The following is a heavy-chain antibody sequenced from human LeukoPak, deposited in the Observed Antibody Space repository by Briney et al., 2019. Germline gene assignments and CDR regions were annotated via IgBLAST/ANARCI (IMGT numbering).Heavy chain of an antibody. CDR2: ITPVINTA. CDR1: GGTFLSHT. J-gene: IGHJ6*02. D-gene: IGHD3-3*01. V-gene: IGHV1-69*08. Sequence: PGASVKVSCKTSGGTFLSHTFSWVRQAPGQGLEWMGKITPVINTANYAQTFQGRVSIYADKSTTTVYMDLSGLRPDDTAVYYCARDKPHVLRFLEWSGAYYYYGMDVWGQGTTVTVSS. CDR3: ARDKPHVLRFLEWSGAYYYYGMDV.